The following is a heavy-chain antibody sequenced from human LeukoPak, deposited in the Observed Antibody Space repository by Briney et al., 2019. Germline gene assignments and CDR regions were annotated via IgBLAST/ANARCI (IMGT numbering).Heavy chain of an antibody. J-gene: IGHJ4*02. CDR2: INPNSGGT. CDR1: GYTFTGYY. V-gene: IGHV1-2*02. D-gene: IGHD5-18*01. CDR3: ARPPFLRGYSYGF. Sequence: ASVKVSYKASGYTFTGYYMHWVRQAPGQGLEWMGWINPNSGGTNYAQKFQGRVTVTRDTSISTAYMELSRLRSDDTAVYYCARPPFLRGYSYGFWGQGTLVTVSS.